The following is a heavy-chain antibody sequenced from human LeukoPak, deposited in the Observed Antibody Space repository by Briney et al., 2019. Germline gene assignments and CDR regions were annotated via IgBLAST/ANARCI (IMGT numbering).Heavy chain of an antibody. CDR2: ISSSGSTI. CDR1: RFSFSDYY. D-gene: IGHD3-10*02. Sequence: GGSLRLSCTDSRFSFSDYYMSWIRQAPGNGLEWVSYISSSGSTIYYADSVKGRFTISRDNAKNSLYLQMNSLRAEDTAVYYCAELGITVIGGVWGKGTTVTISS. CDR3: AELGITVIGGV. J-gene: IGHJ6*04. V-gene: IGHV3-11*04.